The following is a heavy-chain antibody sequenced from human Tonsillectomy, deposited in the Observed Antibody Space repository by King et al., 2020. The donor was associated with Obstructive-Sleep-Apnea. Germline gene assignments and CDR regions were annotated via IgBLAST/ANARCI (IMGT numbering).Heavy chain of an antibody. J-gene: IGHJ4*02. CDR1: GGSFSDYY. Sequence: VQLQQWGAGLLKPSETLSLNCAVYGGSFSDYYWNWIRQPPGKGLEWIGEINHSGSTDSNPSLKSRVTMSVDMSKNQFPLKLSSVTAADTAVYYCARRERESTPNYWGPGTLVTVSS. CDR3: ARRERESTPNY. D-gene: IGHD1-1*01. V-gene: IGHV4-34*01. CDR2: INHSGST.